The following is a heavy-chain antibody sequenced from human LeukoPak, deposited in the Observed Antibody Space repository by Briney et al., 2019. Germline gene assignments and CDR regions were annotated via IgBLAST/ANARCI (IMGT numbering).Heavy chain of an antibody. D-gene: IGHD4-11*01. CDR3: ARDGSTVTNYYFDY. CDR2: ISSSSTYI. J-gene: IGHJ4*02. CDR1: GLTFSSYS. V-gene: IGHV3-21*01. Sequence: GGSLRLSCAASGLTFSSYSMNWVRQAPGKGLEWVSSISSSSTYIYYADSVKGRFTISRDNAKNPLYLQMNSLRAEDTAVYYCARDGSTVTNYYFDYWGQGTLVTVSS.